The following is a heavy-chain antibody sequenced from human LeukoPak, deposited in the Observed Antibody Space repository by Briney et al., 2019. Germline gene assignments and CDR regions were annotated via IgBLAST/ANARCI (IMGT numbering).Heavy chain of an antibody. CDR1: VYTFASYG. CDR3: ARDRVFVDTAIVSPVQYFDY. Sequence: ASVKVSCKASVYTFASYGISWVRQAPGQGLEWMGWISAYNGNTNYAQKLQGRVTMTTATSTSTAYMELRSLRADDTAVYYCARDRVFVDTAIVSPVQYFDYWGQGTLVTVSS. V-gene: IGHV1-18*01. J-gene: IGHJ4*02. D-gene: IGHD5-18*01. CDR2: ISAYNGNT.